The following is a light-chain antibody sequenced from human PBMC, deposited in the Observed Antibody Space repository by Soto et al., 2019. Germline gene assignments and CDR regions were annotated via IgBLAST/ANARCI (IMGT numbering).Light chain of an antibody. Sequence: DIQMTQSPSTLSASVGDRVTITCRASQSIETWLAWYQRKPGKAPKLLIYKASTLQSGVPSRFSGSGSGADFTLTISSLQPDDFGTYYCQQYTTYYSFGQGTKVDIK. V-gene: IGKV1-5*03. J-gene: IGKJ2*03. CDR2: KAS. CDR3: QQYTTYYS. CDR1: QSIETW.